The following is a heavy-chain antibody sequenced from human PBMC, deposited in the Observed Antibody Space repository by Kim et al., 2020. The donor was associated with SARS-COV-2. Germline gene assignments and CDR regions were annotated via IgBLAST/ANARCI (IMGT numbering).Heavy chain of an antibody. CDR1: GGSISSYY. J-gene: IGHJ4*02. V-gene: IGHV4-59*01. CDR3: ARDFGGSLDY. Sequence: SETLSLTCTVSGGSISSYYWSWIRQPPGKGLEWIGYIYYSGSTNYNPSLKSRVTISVDTSKNQFSLKLSSVTAADTAVYYCARDFGGSLDYWGQGTLVTVSS. CDR2: IYYSGST. D-gene: IGHD2-15*01.